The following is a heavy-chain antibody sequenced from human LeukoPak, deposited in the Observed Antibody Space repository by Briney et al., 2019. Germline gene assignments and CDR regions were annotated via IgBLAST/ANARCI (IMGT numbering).Heavy chain of an antibody. J-gene: IGHJ6*02. CDR3: ARVTIRPYYYYGMDV. D-gene: IGHD1-1*01. CDR1: GGSFSGYY. V-gene: IGHV4-34*01. Sequence: SETLSLTCAVYGGSFSGYYWSWIRQPPGKGLEWIGEVNHSGSTNYNPSLKSRVTISVDTSKNQFSLKLSSVTAADTAVYYCARVTIRPYYYYGMDVWGQGTMVTVSS. CDR2: VNHSGST.